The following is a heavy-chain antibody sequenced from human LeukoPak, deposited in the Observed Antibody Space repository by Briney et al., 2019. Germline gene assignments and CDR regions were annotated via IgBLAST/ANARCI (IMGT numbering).Heavy chain of an antibody. J-gene: IGHJ6*03. Sequence: GASVKVSCKASGYTFTRYYIHWVRQAPGQGLEWMGVINPSGGSTSYAQKFQGRVTMTRDMSTSIVYMELISLRPEDTAFYYCARDGGWYKRGLDYYYYYMDVWGKGTTVTVSS. CDR3: ARDGGWYKRGLDYYYYYMDV. D-gene: IGHD6-19*01. CDR2: INPSGGST. V-gene: IGHV1-46*01. CDR1: GYTFTRYY.